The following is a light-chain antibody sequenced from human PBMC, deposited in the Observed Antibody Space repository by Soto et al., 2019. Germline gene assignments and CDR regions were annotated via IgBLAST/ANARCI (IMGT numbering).Light chain of an antibody. CDR1: SSDIGDYNF. Sequence: QSALTQPASVSGSPGQSITISCTGTSSDIGDYNFVSWYQQHPGKAPKLMLYDVNIRPSGVSNRFSGSKSGNTASLTISGLQAEDEADYYCTSWTTSTTMIFGGGTQLTVL. CDR2: DVN. V-gene: IGLV2-14*03. CDR3: TSWTTSTTMI. J-gene: IGLJ2*01.